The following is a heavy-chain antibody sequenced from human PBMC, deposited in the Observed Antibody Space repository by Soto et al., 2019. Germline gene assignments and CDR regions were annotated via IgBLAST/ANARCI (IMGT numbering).Heavy chain of an antibody. CDR1: GGSISSGDYY. V-gene: IGHV4-30-4*01. Sequence: QVQLQESGPGLVKPSQTLSLTCTVSGGSISSGDYYWSWIRQPPGKGLERIGYIYYSGSTYYNLSLKRGSNIAVDASQNQFALKLSSVTDADTAVYFCARVGAGFCTNGVCQNFDYWGQGTLVSVS. CDR3: ARVGAGFCTNGVCQNFDY. CDR2: IYYSGST. D-gene: IGHD2-8*01. J-gene: IGHJ4*01.